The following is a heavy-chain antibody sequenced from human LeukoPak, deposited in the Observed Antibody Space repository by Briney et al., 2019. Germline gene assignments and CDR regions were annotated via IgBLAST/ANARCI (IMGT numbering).Heavy chain of an antibody. D-gene: IGHD6-19*01. J-gene: IGHJ5*02. Sequence: SETLSLTCTVSGGSISSYYWSWIRQPPGKGLEWIGYIYHSGSTNYPPALKSRVTISVDTSKNQFSLNLSSVTAADTAVYYCARRAYSSGCYWFDPWGQGTLVTVPS. V-gene: IGHV4-59*08. CDR1: GGSISSYY. CDR3: ARRAYSSGCYWFDP. CDR2: IYHSGST.